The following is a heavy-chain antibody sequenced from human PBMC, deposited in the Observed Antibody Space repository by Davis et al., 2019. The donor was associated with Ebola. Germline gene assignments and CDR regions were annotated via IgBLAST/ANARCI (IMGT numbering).Heavy chain of an antibody. CDR1: GFTFSSYE. CDR3: AKARYGYSSQNNWFDP. Sequence: GGSLRLSCAASGFTFSSYEMNWVRQAPGKGLEWVSYISSSGSTIYYADSVKGRFTISRDNAKNSLYLQMNSLRAEDTALYYCAKARYGYSSQNNWFDPWGQGTLVTVSS. J-gene: IGHJ5*02. D-gene: IGHD6-13*01. CDR2: ISSSGSTI. V-gene: IGHV3-48*03.